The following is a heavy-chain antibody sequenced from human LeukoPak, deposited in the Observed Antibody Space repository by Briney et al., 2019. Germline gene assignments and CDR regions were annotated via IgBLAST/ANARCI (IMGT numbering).Heavy chain of an antibody. D-gene: IGHD4-23*01. CDR3: ARGLRMGYGGNSWGAGAFDI. J-gene: IGHJ3*02. CDR1: GFTLSSYD. V-gene: IGHV3-13*05. Sequence: GGSLRLSCAASGFTLSSYDMHWVRQATGKGLEWVSGITTAGGPYYPASVKGRFAISRENAQNSLYLQMSSLRAGDTAVYYCARGLRMGYGGNSWGAGAFDIWGQGTMVTVSS. CDR2: ITTAGGP.